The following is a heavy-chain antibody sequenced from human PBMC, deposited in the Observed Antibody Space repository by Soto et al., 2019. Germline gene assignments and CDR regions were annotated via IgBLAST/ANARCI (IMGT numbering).Heavy chain of an antibody. CDR1: GYTFTSYG. Sequence: ASVKVSCKASGYTFTSYGISWVRQAPGQGLEWMGWISAYNGNTNYAQKLQGRVTMTTDTSTSTAYVELRSLRSDDTAVYYCARAYHYHTRDYWGQGTLVTVSS. D-gene: IGHD5-12*01. V-gene: IGHV1-18*01. CDR2: ISAYNGNT. J-gene: IGHJ4*02. CDR3: ARAYHYHTRDY.